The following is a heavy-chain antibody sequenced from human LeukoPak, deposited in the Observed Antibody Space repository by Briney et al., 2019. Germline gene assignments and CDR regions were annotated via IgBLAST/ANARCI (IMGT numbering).Heavy chain of an antibody. Sequence: PSETLSLTCAVYGGSFSGYYWSWIRQPPGKGLEWIGEINHSGSTNYNPSLKSRVTISVDTSKNQFSLKLSSVTAADTAVYYCAGSSGYRYYYYYMDVWGKGTTVTVSS. CDR3: AGSSGYRYYYYYMDV. D-gene: IGHD3-22*01. CDR2: INHSGST. CDR1: GGSFSGYY. J-gene: IGHJ6*03. V-gene: IGHV4-34*01.